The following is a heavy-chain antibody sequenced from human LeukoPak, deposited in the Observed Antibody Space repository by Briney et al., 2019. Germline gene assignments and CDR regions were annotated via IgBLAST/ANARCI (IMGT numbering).Heavy chain of an antibody. CDR1: GGSISSYY. Sequence: SEALSLTCTVSGGSISSYYWSWIRQPPGKGLEWIGYIYYSGSTNYNPSLKSRVTISVDTSKNQFSLKLSSVTAADTAVYYCASHCGGDCYDFDYWGQGTLVTVSS. J-gene: IGHJ4*02. CDR2: IYYSGST. V-gene: IGHV4-59*01. CDR3: ASHCGGDCYDFDY. D-gene: IGHD2-21*02.